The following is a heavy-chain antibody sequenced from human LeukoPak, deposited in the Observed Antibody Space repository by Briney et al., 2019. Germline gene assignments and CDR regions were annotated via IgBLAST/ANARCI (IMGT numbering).Heavy chain of an antibody. J-gene: IGHJ6*03. CDR3: AREVELYYYYYMDV. CDR2: IYYSGST. CDR1: GGSISSYY. D-gene: IGHD5-24*01. Sequence: SETLSLTCTVSGGSISSYYWSWIRQPPGKGLEWIGYIYYSGSTNYNPSLKSRVTMSVDTSKNQFSLKLSSVTAADTAVYYCAREVELYYYYYMDVWGKGTTVTVSS. V-gene: IGHV4-59*12.